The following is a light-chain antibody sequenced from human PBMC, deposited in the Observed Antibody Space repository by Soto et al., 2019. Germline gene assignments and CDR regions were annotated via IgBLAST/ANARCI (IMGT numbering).Light chain of an antibody. J-gene: IGKJ1*01. Sequence: DVQMTQSPSTLSASIGDRVTITCRASQSINNRLAWYQQVPGKAPNLLIYDASSLESGVPSRFRGSGSETEFTLTISGLQPDDFATYYCQQFIDGWTFGQGTKVNIK. V-gene: IGKV1-5*01. CDR1: QSINNR. CDR2: DAS. CDR3: QQFIDGWT.